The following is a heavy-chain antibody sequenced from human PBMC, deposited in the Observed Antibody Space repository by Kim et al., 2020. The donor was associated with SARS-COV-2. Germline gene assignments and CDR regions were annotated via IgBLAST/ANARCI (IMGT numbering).Heavy chain of an antibody. J-gene: IGHJ4*02. CDR1: GFTFSDYY. CDR3: ARCGEWVGATPDY. V-gene: IGHV3-11*06. Sequence: GGSLRLSCAASGFTFSDYYMSWIRQAPGKGLEWVSYISSSSSYTNYADSVKGRCTISRDNAKNSLYLQMNSRRAEDTAVYYCARCGEWVGATPDYWGQGTLVTVSS. D-gene: IGHD1-26*01. CDR2: ISSSSSYT.